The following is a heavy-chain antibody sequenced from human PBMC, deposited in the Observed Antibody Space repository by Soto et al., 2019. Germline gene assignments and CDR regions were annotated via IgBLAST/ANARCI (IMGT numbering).Heavy chain of an antibody. J-gene: IGHJ3*02. Sequence: PGESLKISCKGSGYSFTSYWIGWVRQMPGKGLEWMGIIYPGDSDTRYSPSFQGQVTISADKSISTAYLQWSSLKASDTAMFYCARHESGSGCSGGSCYPTDAFDIWGQGTMVTVSS. CDR3: ARHESGSGCSGGSCYPTDAFDI. CDR1: GYSFTSYW. D-gene: IGHD2-15*01. CDR2: IYPGDSDT. V-gene: IGHV5-51*01.